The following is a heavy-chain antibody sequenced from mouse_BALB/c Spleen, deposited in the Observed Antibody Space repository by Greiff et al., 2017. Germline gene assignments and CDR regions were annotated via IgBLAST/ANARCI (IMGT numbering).Heavy chain of an antibody. D-gene: IGHD2-1*01. CDR3: ARYGNYDYYAMDY. CDR1: GYTFTSYV. J-gene: IGHJ4*01. Sequence: VQLKQSGPELVKPGASVKMSCKASGYTFTSYVMHWVKQKPGQGLEWIGYINPYNDGTKYNEKFKGKATLTSDKSSSTAYMELSSLTSEDSAVYYCARYGNYDYYAMDYWGQGTSVTVSS. CDR2: INPYNDGT. V-gene: IGHV1-14*01.